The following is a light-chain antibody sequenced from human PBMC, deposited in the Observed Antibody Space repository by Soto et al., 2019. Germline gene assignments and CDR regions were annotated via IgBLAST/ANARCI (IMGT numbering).Light chain of an antibody. V-gene: IGKV1-5*03. CDR1: QTISSW. Sequence: DIQMTQSPSTLSGSVGDRVTITCRASQTISSWLAWYQQKPGKAPKLLIYKASTLKSGVPSRFSGSGSGTEFTRTISSLEADDFATYCCQHYNSYSEAFGQGTKVELK. J-gene: IGKJ1*01. CDR2: KAS. CDR3: QHYNSYSEA.